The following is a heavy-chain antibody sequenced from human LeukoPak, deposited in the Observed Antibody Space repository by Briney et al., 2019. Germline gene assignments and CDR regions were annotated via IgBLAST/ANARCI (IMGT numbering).Heavy chain of an antibody. CDR1: GGSISSGGYS. V-gene: IGHV4-30-2*01. D-gene: IGHD5-12*01. Sequence: SQTLSLTCAVSGGSISSGGYSWSWIRQPPGKGLEWTGYIYHSGSTYYNPSLKSRVTISVDRSKNQFSLKLSSVTAADTAVYYCTRGYSGYASDAFDIWVQGTMVTVSS. CDR2: IYHSGST. CDR3: TRGYSGYASDAFDI. J-gene: IGHJ3*02.